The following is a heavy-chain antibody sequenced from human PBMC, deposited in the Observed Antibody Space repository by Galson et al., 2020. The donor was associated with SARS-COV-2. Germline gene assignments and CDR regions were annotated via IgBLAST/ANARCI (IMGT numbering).Heavy chain of an antibody. CDR3: TRDLLGSDWFPFDS. CDR1: GYTFSSNG. D-gene: IGHD6-19*01. CDR2: ISPYTGNT. V-gene: IGHV1-18*04. J-gene: IGHJ4*02. Sequence: GESLKISCKTSGYTFSSNGISWVRQAPGQGLEWLGWISPYTGNTDYAQKIQGRAIMITDTSTTTAYLELRSLRSDDTAVYYCTRDLLGSDWFPFDSWGQGTLVTVSS.